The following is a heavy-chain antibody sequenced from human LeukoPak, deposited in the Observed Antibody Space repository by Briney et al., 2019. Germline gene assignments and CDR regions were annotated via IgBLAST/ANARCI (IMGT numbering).Heavy chain of an antibody. V-gene: IGHV1-18*01. CDR3: ARDGSGRSSTFDC. J-gene: IGHJ4*02. CDR1: GYTFTSYG. D-gene: IGHD2-15*01. Sequence: GASVKVSCKASGYTFTSYGISWVRQAPGQGLEWMGWINAYNGNTNYAQKPQGRVTMTTDTSTSTAYMELRSLISDDTAVYYCARDGSGRSSTFDCWGQGTLVTVSS. CDR2: INAYNGNT.